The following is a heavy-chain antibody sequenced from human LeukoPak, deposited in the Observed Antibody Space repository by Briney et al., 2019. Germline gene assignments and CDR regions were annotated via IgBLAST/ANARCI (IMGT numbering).Heavy chain of an antibody. CDR1: GFTFSSYS. J-gene: IGHJ4*02. V-gene: IGHV3-21*01. Sequence: GGSLRLSCAASGFTFSSYSMNWVRQAPGRGLEWVSSISSSSSYIYYADSVKGRFTISRDNAKNSLYLQMNSLRAEDTAVYYCAGYYYDSSGYTLWGQGTLVTVSS. CDR3: AGYYYDSSGYTL. CDR2: ISSSSSYI. D-gene: IGHD3-22*01.